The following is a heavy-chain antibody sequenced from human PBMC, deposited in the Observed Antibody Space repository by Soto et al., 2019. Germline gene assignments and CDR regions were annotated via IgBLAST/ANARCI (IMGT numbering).Heavy chain of an antibody. J-gene: IGHJ3*01. CDR2: IWYDGSNK. V-gene: IGHV3-33*01. D-gene: IGHD3-10*01. CDR3: ARERNYYFFAGYILDAYDL. CDR1: GFTFSSYG. Sequence: PGGSLRLSCAASGFTFSSYGMHWVRQAPGKGLEWVAVIWYDGSNKYYADSVKGRFTISRDNSKNTLYLQMNSLRAEDTAVYYCARERNYYFFAGYILDAYDLWVQGTMVT.